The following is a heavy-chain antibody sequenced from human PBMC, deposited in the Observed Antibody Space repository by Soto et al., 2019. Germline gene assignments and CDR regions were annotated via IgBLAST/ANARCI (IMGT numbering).Heavy chain of an antibody. V-gene: IGHV3-13*01. CDR2: FGSAGDI. CDR3: ARGGPNWDYYFYGMDV. Sequence: GGSLRLSCAASGFTFISYLMLWVRQAPGKGLEWVSTFGSAGDIYYSDSVKGRFTISRDNARKSLYLQMNSLRAADTAVYYCARGGPNWDYYFYGMDVWGQGTTVTVSS. D-gene: IGHD3-16*01. CDR1: GFTFISYL. J-gene: IGHJ6*02.